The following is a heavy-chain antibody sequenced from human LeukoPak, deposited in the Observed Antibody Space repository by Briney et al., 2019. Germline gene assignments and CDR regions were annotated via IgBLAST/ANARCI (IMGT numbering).Heavy chain of an antibody. CDR1: GYTFTSYG. J-gene: IGHJ4*02. Sequence: ASVKVSCKASGYTFTSYGISWVRQAPGQGLEWMGWISAYNGNTNYAQKLQGRVTMTTDTYTSTAYMELRSLRSDDTAVYYCARVQNYYDSRPFDYWGQGTLVTVSS. CDR2: ISAYNGNT. CDR3: ARVQNYYDSRPFDY. D-gene: IGHD3-22*01. V-gene: IGHV1-18*01.